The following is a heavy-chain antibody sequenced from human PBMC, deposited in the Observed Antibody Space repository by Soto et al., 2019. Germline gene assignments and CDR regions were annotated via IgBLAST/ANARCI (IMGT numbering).Heavy chain of an antibody. CDR3: TILGRGEPLSDAYYYYYYYMDV. Sequence: GGSLRLSCAASGFTFSGSAMHWVRQASGKGLEWVGRIRSKANSYATAYAASVKGRFTISRDDSKNTAYLQMNSLKTEDTAVYYCTILGRGEPLSDAYYYYYYYMDVWGKGTTVTVSS. D-gene: IGHD3-16*02. V-gene: IGHV3-73*01. CDR1: GFTFSGSA. J-gene: IGHJ6*03. CDR2: IRSKANSYAT.